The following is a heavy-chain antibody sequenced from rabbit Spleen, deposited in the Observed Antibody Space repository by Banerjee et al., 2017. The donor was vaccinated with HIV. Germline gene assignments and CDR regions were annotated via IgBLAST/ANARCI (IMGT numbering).Heavy chain of an antibody. Sequence: QSLEESGGGLVNPGASLTLTCKASGFSFNTGYEMRWVSQAPGKGLEWIACIYAGNIGATYSAPWAKGRFPISKTSSTTVTLQMTSLTAADTATYFCARDTGTSFSTYGMDLWAQAPWSPS. CDR3: ARDTGTSFSTYGMDL. CDR2: IYAGNIGAT. V-gene: IGHV1S40*01. D-gene: IGHD8-1*01. CDR1: GFSFNTGYE. J-gene: IGHJ6*01.